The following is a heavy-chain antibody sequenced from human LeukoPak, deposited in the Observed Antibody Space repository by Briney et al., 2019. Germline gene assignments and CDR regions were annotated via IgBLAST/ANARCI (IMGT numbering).Heavy chain of an antibody. J-gene: IGHJ4*02. CDR2: INHSGST. D-gene: IGHD5-24*01. CDR1: GGSLSGYY. CDR3: ARKRATLFDY. Sequence: SETLSLTCAVYGGSLSGYYWSWIRQPPGKGPEWIGEINHSGSTNYNPSLKSRVTISVDTSKNQFSLKLSSVTAADTAVYYCARKRATLFDYWGQGTLVTVSS. V-gene: IGHV4-34*01.